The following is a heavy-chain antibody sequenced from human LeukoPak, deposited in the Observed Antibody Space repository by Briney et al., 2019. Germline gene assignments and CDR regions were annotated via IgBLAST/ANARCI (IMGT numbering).Heavy chain of an antibody. CDR3: AKYTSGTSYRGLDQ. D-gene: IGHD3-10*01. J-gene: IGHJ4*02. Sequence: SVKVSCKASGFTFTRSAMQWVRQARGQRLEWIGWIVVGSGNTNYAQTFQERVTITRDMSTSTAYMELSGLRSEDTAVYSCAKYTSGTSYRGLDQWGQGTLVTVSS. CDR2: IVVGSGNT. CDR1: GFTFTRSA. V-gene: IGHV1-58*02.